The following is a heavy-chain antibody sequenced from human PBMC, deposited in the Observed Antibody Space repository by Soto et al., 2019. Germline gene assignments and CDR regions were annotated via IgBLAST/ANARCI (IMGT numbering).Heavy chain of an antibody. J-gene: IGHJ3*02. CDR2: IYYSGST. D-gene: IGHD3-9*01. Sequence: SSETLSLTCTVSDRSISSSSYYWGWLRQPPWKGLEWIGSIYYSGSTYYNPSLKSPDTITVDTSKNQFSLKLSSVTAEDTAVYYCARQLPPYDILTDNAFDIWGQGTMVTVS. CDR3: ARQLPPYDILTDNAFDI. CDR1: DRSISSSSYY. V-gene: IGHV4-39*01.